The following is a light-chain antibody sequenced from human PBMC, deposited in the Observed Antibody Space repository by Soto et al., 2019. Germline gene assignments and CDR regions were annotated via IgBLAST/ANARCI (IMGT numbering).Light chain of an antibody. V-gene: IGLV1-44*01. CDR1: SSNIGSNT. CDR2: SND. Sequence: QSLLTQAPSASGTPGQRVTISCSGSSSNIGSNTVTWYQQVPGTAPKLLIYSNDQRPSGVPDRFSGSKSGTSASLAIAGLQSEDEADYYCAAWDDSLNGWVLGGGTKVTVL. CDR3: AAWDDSLNGWV. J-gene: IGLJ3*02.